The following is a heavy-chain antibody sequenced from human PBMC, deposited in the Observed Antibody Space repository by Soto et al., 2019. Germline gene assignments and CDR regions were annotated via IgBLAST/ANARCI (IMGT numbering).Heavy chain of an antibody. CDR1: GGTFSSYA. D-gene: IGHD6-13*01. Sequence: SVKVSCKASGGTFSSYAISWVRQAPGQGLEWMGGIIPIFGTANYAQQFQGRVTITADKSTSTAYMEPSSLRSEDTAVYYCARDDIAAAGNLSPSDYWGQGTLVTVSS. CDR2: IIPIFGTA. V-gene: IGHV1-69*06. CDR3: ARDDIAAAGNLSPSDY. J-gene: IGHJ4*02.